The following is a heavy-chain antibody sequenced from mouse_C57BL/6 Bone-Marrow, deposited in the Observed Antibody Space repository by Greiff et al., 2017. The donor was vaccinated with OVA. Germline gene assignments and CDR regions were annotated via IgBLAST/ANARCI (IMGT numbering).Heavy chain of an antibody. CDR2: INPYNGGT. D-gene: IGHD1-1*01. CDR3: ASYYGSRPHY. J-gene: IGHJ2*01. V-gene: IGHV1-19*01. CDR1: GYTFTDYY. Sequence: VQLKQSGPVLVKPGASVKMSCKASGYTFTDYYMNWVKQSHGKSLEWIGVINPYNGGTSYNQKFKGKATLTVDKSSSTAYMELNSLTSEDSAVYYCASYYGSRPHYWGQGTTLTVSS.